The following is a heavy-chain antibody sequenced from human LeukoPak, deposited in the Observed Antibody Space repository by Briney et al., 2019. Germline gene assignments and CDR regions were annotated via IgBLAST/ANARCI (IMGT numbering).Heavy chain of an antibody. V-gene: IGHV1-69*01. J-gene: IGHJ4*02. Sequence: ASVKVSCKASGGTFSSCAISWVRQAPGQGLEWMGGIIPIFGTANYAQKFQGRVTITADESTSTAYMELSSLRSEDTAVYYCAREVNVEWLAYFDYWGQGTLVTVSS. D-gene: IGHD6-19*01. CDR2: IIPIFGTA. CDR1: GGTFSSCA. CDR3: AREVNVEWLAYFDY.